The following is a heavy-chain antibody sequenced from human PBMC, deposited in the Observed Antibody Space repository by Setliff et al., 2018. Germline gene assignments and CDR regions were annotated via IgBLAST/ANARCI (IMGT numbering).Heavy chain of an antibody. J-gene: IGHJ4*02. CDR2: MNPNSGNT. V-gene: IGHV1-8*03. CDR1: GYTFTSYD. CDR3: ARDRPPYYYDSSGYYHSAGNFDY. D-gene: IGHD3-22*01. Sequence: ASVKVSCKASGYTFTSYDINWVRQATGQGLEWMGWMNPNSGNTGYAQKFQGRVTITADKSTSTAYMELSSLRSEDTAVYYCARDRPPYYYDSSGYYHSAGNFDYWGQGTLVTVSS.